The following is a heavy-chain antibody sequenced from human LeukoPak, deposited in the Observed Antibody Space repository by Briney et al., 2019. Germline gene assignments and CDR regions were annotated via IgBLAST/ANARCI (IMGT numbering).Heavy chain of an antibody. CDR3: ATEELLYPLYFQH. CDR2: FDPEDGET. D-gene: IGHD2-2*02. V-gene: IGHV1-24*01. CDR1: GDTLTELF. Sequence: ASVKVSCKVSGDTLTELFMHWVRQAAGKGVECMGGFDPEDGETSYAQKFQGRVTMTEDTSTDTAYMELSSLRSEDTAVYYCATEELLYPLYFQHWGQGTLVTVSS. J-gene: IGHJ1*01.